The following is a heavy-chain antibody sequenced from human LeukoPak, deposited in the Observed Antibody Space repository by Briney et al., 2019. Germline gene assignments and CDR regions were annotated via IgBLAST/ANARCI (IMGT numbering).Heavy chain of an antibody. CDR3: ARGLQLDYYYYYMDV. D-gene: IGHD4-11*01. Sequence: SVKVSCKASGGTFSSYAISWVRQAPGQGLEWMGGIIPIFGTANYAQKFQGRVTITTDESTSTAYMELSSLRSEDTAVYYCARGLQLDYYYYYMDVWGKGTTVTVSS. J-gene: IGHJ6*03. V-gene: IGHV1-69*05. CDR1: GGTFSSYA. CDR2: IIPIFGTA.